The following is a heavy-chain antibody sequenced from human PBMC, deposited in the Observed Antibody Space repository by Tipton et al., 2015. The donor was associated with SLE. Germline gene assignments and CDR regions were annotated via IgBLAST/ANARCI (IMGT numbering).Heavy chain of an antibody. Sequence: SLRLSCVASGFTFSHYGIHWVRQAPGKGLEWVSFIRYDGSDEYYLDSVKGRFTVSRDNSMHTVYLQMDSLSPEDTALYYCAEDSREEDDFWSGCLDHWGQGTLVTVSS. V-gene: IGHV3-30*02. CDR1: GFTFSHYG. CDR2: IRYDGSDE. CDR3: AEDSREEDDFWSGCLDH. J-gene: IGHJ4*02. D-gene: IGHD3-3*01.